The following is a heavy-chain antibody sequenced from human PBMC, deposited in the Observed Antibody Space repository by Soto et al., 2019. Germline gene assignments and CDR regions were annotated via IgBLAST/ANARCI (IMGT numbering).Heavy chain of an antibody. Sequence: SETLSLTCILASGSISSGGYYWSWIRRHPGKGVEWIGYIYYSGSTHYNPSLKSRVTISVDTSKNQFSLKLRSVTAADTAVYYCARYQAPYGEREHYCGMDVWAQGTTVTVTS. J-gene: IGHJ6*02. CDR2: IYYSGST. CDR1: SGSISSGGYY. V-gene: IGHV4-31*03. D-gene: IGHD4-17*01. CDR3: ARYQAPYGEREHYCGMDV.